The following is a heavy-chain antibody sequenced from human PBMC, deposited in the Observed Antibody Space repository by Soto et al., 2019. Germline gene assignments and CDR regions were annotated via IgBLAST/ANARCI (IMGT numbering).Heavy chain of an antibody. CDR3: ARGPGYYYYYGMDV. CDR2: INHSGST. Sequence: PSETLSLTCAVYGGSFSGYYWSWIRQPPGKGLESIGEINHSGSTNYNPSLKSRVTISVDTSKNQFSLKLSSVTAADTAVYYCARGPGYYYYYGMDVWGQGXTVTVSS. V-gene: IGHV4-34*01. CDR1: GGSFSGYY. J-gene: IGHJ6*02.